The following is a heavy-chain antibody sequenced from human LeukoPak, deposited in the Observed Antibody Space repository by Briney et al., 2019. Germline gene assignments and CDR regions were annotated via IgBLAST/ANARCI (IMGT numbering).Heavy chain of an antibody. D-gene: IGHD3-22*01. CDR2: IKQDGSEK. J-gene: IGHJ6*02. Sequence: GGSLILSCAASGFTFSSYWMSWVRQAPGKGLEWVANIKQDGSEKYYVDSVKGRFTISRDNAKNSLYLQMNSLRAEDTAVYYCARELYYYDSSGSVDYYGMDVWGQGTTVTVSS. CDR1: GFTFSSYW. CDR3: ARELYYYDSSGSVDYYGMDV. V-gene: IGHV3-7*01.